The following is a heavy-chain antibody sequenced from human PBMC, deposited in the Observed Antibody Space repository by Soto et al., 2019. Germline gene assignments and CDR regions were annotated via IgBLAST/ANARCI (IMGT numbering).Heavy chain of an antibody. D-gene: IGHD3-3*01. CDR3: AREGVNYDFWSGYYSFDY. Sequence: EVQLVESGGGLVQPGGSLRLSCAASGFTFSSYEMNWVRQAPGKGLEWVSYISSSGSTIYYADSVKGRFTISRDNAKNSLYLQMNSLRAEDTAVYYCAREGVNYDFWSGYYSFDYWGQGTLVTVSS. V-gene: IGHV3-48*03. CDR2: ISSSGSTI. J-gene: IGHJ4*02. CDR1: GFTFSSYE.